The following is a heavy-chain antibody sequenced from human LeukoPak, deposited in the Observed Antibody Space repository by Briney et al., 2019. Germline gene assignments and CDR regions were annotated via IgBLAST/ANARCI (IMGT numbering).Heavy chain of an antibody. CDR3: ARDQGEQWLVRHDY. V-gene: IGHV1-69*04. D-gene: IGHD6-19*01. J-gene: IGHJ4*02. Sequence: GASVKVSCKASGGTFSSYAISWVRQAPGQGLEWMGRIIPILGIANYAQKFQGRVTITADKSTSTAYLELSSLRSEDTAVYYCARDQGEQWLVRHDYWGQGTLVTVSS. CDR1: GGTFSSYA. CDR2: IIPILGIA.